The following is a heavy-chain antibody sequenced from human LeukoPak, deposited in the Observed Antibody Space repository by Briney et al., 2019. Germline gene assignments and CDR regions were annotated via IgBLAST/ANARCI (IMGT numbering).Heavy chain of an antibody. D-gene: IGHD2-2*01. Sequence: GGSLRLSCAASGFTFSSYAMSWVRQAPGKGLEWVSAISGSGGSTYYADSVKGRFTTSRDNSKNTLYLQMNSLRAEDTAVYYCAKQGYCSSTSCSYYYYYYMDVWGKGTTVTVSS. CDR1: GFTFSSYA. CDR3: AKQGYCSSTSCSYYYYYYMDV. V-gene: IGHV3-23*01. J-gene: IGHJ6*03. CDR2: ISGSGGST.